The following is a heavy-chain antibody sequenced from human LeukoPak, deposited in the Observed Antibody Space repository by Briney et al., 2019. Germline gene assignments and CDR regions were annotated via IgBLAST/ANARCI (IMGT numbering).Heavy chain of an antibody. CDR3: AGFWSDHSPGD. CDR2: IYYSGST. V-gene: IGHV4-39*01. Sequence: PSETLSLTCTVSGGSISSSTYYWAWIRQPPGKGLEWIGNIYYSGSTYYNPSLKSRVTISVDTSKNQFSLKLSSVTAADTAVYYCAGFWSDHSPGDWGQGTLVTVSS. J-gene: IGHJ4*02. CDR1: GGSISSSTYY. D-gene: IGHD3-3*01.